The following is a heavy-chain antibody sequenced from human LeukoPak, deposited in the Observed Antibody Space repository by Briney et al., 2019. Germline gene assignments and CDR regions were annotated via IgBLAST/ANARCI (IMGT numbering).Heavy chain of an antibody. J-gene: IGHJ4*02. CDR1: GYTFTSSD. V-gene: IGHV1-8*01. CDR2: INPKSGRT. CDR3: ARGRSGLAAAGTYDH. Sequence: ASVKVSCKASGYTFTSSDINWVRQATGQGLEWMGWINPKSGRTGYAKKFQDRVSMTMNTSISTAYMEVSSLRFDDTAVYYCARGRSGLAAAGTYDHWGQGTLILVSS. D-gene: IGHD6-13*01.